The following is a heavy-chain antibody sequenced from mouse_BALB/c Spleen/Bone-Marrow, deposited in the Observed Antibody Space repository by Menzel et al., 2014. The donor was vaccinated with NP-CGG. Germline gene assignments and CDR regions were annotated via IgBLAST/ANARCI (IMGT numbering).Heavy chain of an antibody. J-gene: IGHJ4*01. CDR2: IWGDGST. CDR3: ARTLGHYAMDY. CDR1: GFSLTGYG. V-gene: IGHV2-6-7*01. Sequence: VMLVESGPGLVSPSQSLSITCTVSGFSLTGYGVNWVRQPPGKGLEWLGMIWGDGSTDYNSALKSRLSISKDNSKSQVFLKMNSLQTDDTARYYCARTLGHYAMDYWGQGTSVTVSS. D-gene: IGHD4-1*01.